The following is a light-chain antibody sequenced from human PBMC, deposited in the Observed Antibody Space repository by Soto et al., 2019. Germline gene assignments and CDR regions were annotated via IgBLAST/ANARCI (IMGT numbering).Light chain of an antibody. Sequence: QSALTQPASVSGSPGQSITISCTGTSSDVGSYNLVSWYQQHPGKAPKLMIYEGSKRPSGVSNRFSGSKSGNTASLTISGLQAEDEADYYCSSFTSAYTFVFGSATKVTVL. J-gene: IGLJ1*01. CDR2: EGS. V-gene: IGLV2-14*02. CDR1: SSDVGSYNL. CDR3: SSFTSAYTFV.